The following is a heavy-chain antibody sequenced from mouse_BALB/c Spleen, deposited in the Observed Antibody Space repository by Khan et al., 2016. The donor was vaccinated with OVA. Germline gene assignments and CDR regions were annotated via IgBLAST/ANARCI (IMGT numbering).Heavy chain of an antibody. D-gene: IGHD1-1*01. CDR3: ARVYGGDFDY. Sequence: EVQLQESGPGLVKPSQSLSLICTVTGYSITSDYAWNWIRQFPGNKLEWMGFISYSGNTKYNPSLKSRISITRDTSKNQFFLQLNPVTTEDTATYYCARVYGGDFDYWGHGTTLTVSS. V-gene: IGHV3-2*02. CDR2: ISYSGNT. J-gene: IGHJ2*01. CDR1: GYSITSDYA.